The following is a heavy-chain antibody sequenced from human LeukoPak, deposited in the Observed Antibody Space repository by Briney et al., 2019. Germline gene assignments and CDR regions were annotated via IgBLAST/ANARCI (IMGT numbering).Heavy chain of an antibody. D-gene: IGHD3-10*01. Sequence: GGSLRLSCGASGFTFSSYWIRWVRQAPGKGLEWVANINQDGGGRSYVDSVKGRFTISRDNAKNSQYLQMNSLRAEDTAVYYCARGAFLGGGYYFDYWGQGTLVTVSS. V-gene: IGHV3-7*04. J-gene: IGHJ4*02. CDR2: INQDGGGR. CDR3: ARGAFLGGGYYFDY. CDR1: GFTFSSYW.